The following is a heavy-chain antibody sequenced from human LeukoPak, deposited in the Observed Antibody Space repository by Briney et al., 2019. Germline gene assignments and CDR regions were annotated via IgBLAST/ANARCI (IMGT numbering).Heavy chain of an antibody. CDR3: ARIQLPGGGDY. J-gene: IGHJ4*02. D-gene: IGHD2-2*01. Sequence: ASVKVSCKASGYTFTSYDINWVRQATGQGLEWMGWMNPNSGNTGYAQKFQGRVTITRNTSISTAYMEPSSLRSEDTAVYYCARIQLPGGGDYWGQGTLVTVSS. V-gene: IGHV1-8*03. CDR1: GYTFTSYD. CDR2: MNPNSGNT.